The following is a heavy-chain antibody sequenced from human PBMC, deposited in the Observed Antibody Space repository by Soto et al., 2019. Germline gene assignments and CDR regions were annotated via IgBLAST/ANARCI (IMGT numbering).Heavy chain of an antibody. J-gene: IGHJ4*02. V-gene: IGHV1-18*01. CDR1: GYTFASYG. Sequence: QVQLVQSGAEVKKPGASVKVSCEVSGYTFASYGISWARQAPGQGLEWMGWINTYNGNINYAPKFQGRVTMTTDTSTSTAYMELRSLRSDDTALYYCARERGGYTAFDYWGQGTLVTVSS. D-gene: IGHD1-26*01. CDR2: INTYNGNI. CDR3: ARERGGYTAFDY.